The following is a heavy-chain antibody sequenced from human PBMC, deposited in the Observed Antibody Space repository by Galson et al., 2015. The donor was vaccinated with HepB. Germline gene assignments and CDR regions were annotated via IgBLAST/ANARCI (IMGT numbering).Heavy chain of an antibody. CDR2: ISSSSSYI. V-gene: IGHV3-21*01. Sequence: SLRLSCAASGFTFSSYSMNWVRQAPGKGLEWVSSISSSSSYIYYADSVKGRFTISRDNAKNSLYLQMNSLRAEDTAVYYCASTSIAAAGRTRKYYYYMDVWGKGTTVTVSS. CDR1: GFTFSSYS. D-gene: IGHD6-13*01. J-gene: IGHJ6*03. CDR3: ASTSIAAAGRTRKYYYYMDV.